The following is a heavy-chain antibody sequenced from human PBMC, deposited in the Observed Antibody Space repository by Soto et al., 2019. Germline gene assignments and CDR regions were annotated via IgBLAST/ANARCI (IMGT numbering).Heavy chain of an antibody. J-gene: IGHJ6*02. V-gene: IGHV1-3*01. CDR1: GYTFTSYA. CDR2: INAGNGNT. D-gene: IGHD6-6*01. Sequence: QVPLVQSGAEVKKPGASVKVSCKASGYTFTSYAMHWVRQAPGQRLEWMGWINAGNGNTKYSQKFQGRVTITRDTSASTAYMELSSLRSEDTAVYYCARMYSSSFRISYYGMDVWGQGTTVTVSS. CDR3: ARMYSSSFRISYYGMDV.